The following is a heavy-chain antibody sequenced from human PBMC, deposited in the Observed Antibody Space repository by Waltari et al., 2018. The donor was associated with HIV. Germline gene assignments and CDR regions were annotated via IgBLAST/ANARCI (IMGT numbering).Heavy chain of an antibody. V-gene: IGHV4-31*03. CDR3: ARQRPLRGSSYYYYGMDV. CDR2: IYYSGST. D-gene: IGHD6-25*01. J-gene: IGHJ6*02. CDR1: GGSISSGGYS. Sequence: QVQLQESGPGLVKPSQTLSLTCTVSGGSISSGGYSWSWIRHPTGKGLEWIGYIYYSGSTYYNPSLKSRVTISVDTSKNQFSLKLSSVTAADTAVYYCARQRPLRGSSYYYYGMDVWGQGTTVTVSS.